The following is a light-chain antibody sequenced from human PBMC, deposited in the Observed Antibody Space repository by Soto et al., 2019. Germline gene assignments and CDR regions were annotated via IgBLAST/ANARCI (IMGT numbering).Light chain of an antibody. CDR2: EVN. J-gene: IGLJ2*01. Sequence: QSALTQPASVSGSPGQSITISCTGTSSDVGGYNFVSWYQQHPGKAPKLMIFEVNNRPSGVSNRFSGSKSGNTASLTIFGLQAEDEADYYCSSWTSSTTQVLGGGTKLTVL. V-gene: IGLV2-14*01. CDR1: SSDVGGYNF. CDR3: SSWTSSTTQV.